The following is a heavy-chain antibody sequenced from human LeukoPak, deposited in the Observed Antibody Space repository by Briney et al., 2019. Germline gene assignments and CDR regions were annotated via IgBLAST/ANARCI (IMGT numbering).Heavy chain of an antibody. CDR3: ARGSTPSYYHDTSGHFDY. D-gene: IGHD3-22*01. V-gene: IGHV1-46*01. CDR2: INPSGGST. Sequence: ASVKVSCKASGYTFTSYYMHWVRQAPGQGLEWMGIINPSGGSTNYAQKFQGRVTMTRDTSTSTVYMELSSLRSEDTAVYYCARGSTPSYYHDTSGHFDYWGQGTLVTVSS. J-gene: IGHJ4*02. CDR1: GYTFTSYY.